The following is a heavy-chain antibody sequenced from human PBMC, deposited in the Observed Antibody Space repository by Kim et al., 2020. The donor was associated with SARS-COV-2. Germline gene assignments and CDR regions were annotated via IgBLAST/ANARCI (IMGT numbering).Heavy chain of an antibody. J-gene: IGHJ4*02. CDR3: ARGAGRDGYKIGLDY. CDR1: GFTFSSYG. D-gene: IGHD5-12*01. V-gene: IGHV3-33*01. CDR2: IWYDGSNK. Sequence: GGSLRLSCAASGFTFSSYGMHWVRQAPGKGLEWVAVIWYDGSNKYYADSVKGRFTISRDNSKNTLYLQMNSLRAEDTAVYYCARGAGRDGYKIGLDYWGQGTLVTVSS.